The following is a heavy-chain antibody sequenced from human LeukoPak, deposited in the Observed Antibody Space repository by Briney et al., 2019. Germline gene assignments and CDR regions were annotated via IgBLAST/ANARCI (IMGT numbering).Heavy chain of an antibody. CDR3: ARDYCSGGSCYLVLDP. CDR2: INAYNGNT. V-gene: IGHV1-18*01. Sequence: ASVKVSRKASGYTFTSYGISWVRQAPGQGLEWMGWINAYNGNTNYAQKLQGRVTMTTDTSTSTAYMELRSLRSDDTVVYYCARDYCSGGSCYLVLDPWGQGTLVTVSS. J-gene: IGHJ5*02. CDR1: GYTFTSYG. D-gene: IGHD2-15*01.